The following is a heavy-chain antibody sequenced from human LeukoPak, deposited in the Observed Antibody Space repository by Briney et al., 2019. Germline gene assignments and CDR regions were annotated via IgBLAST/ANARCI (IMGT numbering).Heavy chain of an antibody. V-gene: IGHV3-23*01. CDR1: GFTFSSYA. D-gene: IGHD2-2*01. CDR2: ISGSGGST. CDR3: AKGFNIVVVVPAATPHFPFDI. J-gene: IGHJ3*02. Sequence: GGSLRLSCAASGFTFSSYAMSWVRQAPGKGLEWVSAISGSGGSTYYADSVKGRFTISRDNSKNTLYLQMNSLRAEDTAVYYCAKGFNIVVVVPAATPHFPFDIWGQGTMVTVSS.